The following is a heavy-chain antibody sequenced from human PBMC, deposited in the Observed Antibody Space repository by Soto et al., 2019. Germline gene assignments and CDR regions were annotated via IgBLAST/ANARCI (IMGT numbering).Heavy chain of an antibody. CDR1: NGSIISGGYS. CDR2: IYPTGKT. CDR3: ARAPPGPAPRWGV. V-gene: IGHV4-30-2*01. D-gene: IGHD3-16*01. Sequence: TLSLTCTLANGSIISGGYSWSCIRQTPGKGLEWIGYIYPTGKTYYNPSPKNRATLSIDTSQNQFYLQLTSVTAADTAVYYCARAPPGPAPRWGVWGHGTTVTVCS. J-gene: IGHJ6*02.